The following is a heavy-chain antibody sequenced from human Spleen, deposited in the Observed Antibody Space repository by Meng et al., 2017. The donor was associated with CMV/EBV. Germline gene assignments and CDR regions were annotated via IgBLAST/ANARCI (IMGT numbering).Heavy chain of an antibody. J-gene: IGHJ6*02. D-gene: IGHD6-13*01. CDR2: ISGSGGNT. CDR3: ARLAAAGTGYYYYGMDV. Sequence: GGSLRLSCAASGFTFSSYAMNWVRQAPGKGLEWVSAISGSGGNTYYADSVKGRFTISRDNSKNTLYLQMNSLRAEDTAVYYCARLAAAGTGYYYYGMDVWGQGTTVTVSS. V-gene: IGHV3-23*01. CDR1: GFTFSSYA.